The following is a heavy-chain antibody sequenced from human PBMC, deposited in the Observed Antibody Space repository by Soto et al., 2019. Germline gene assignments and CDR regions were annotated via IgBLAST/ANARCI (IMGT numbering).Heavy chain of an antibody. D-gene: IGHD2-8*01. J-gene: IGHJ4*02. CDR3: ARGEPTYCTNGVCYRPFDY. CDR2: IIPIFGTA. V-gene: IGHV1-69*13. Sequence: SVKVSCKASGGTFSSYAISWVRQAPGQGLEWMGGIIPIFGTANYAQKFQGRVTITADESTSTAYMELSSLRSEDTAVYYCARGEPTYCTNGVCYRPFDYWGQGTLVTRLL. CDR1: GGTFSSYA.